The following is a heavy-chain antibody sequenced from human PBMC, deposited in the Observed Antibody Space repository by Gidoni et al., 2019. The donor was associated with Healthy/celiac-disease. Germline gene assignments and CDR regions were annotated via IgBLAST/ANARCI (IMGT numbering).Heavy chain of an antibody. CDR2: ISHDGRNK. V-gene: IGHV3-30*18. CDR3: AKDRGSDYGDGDSNVMDV. J-gene: IGHJ6*02. CDR1: GFSFSAYA. Sequence: QVHLVESGGGVAQPGRSLRLSCAASGFSFSAYARFWVRQAPGKGLEWVALISHDGRNKLYSDHVKGRLTISRDNSNNTLHLQMNSLRIEDTGVYYCAKDRGSDYGDGDSNVMDVWGQGTTVIVSS. D-gene: IGHD4-17*01.